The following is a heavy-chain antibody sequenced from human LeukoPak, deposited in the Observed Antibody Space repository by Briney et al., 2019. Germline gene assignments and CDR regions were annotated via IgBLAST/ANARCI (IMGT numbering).Heavy chain of an antibody. CDR3: AKDGDYYGSGSPFDY. D-gene: IGHD3-10*01. V-gene: IGHV3-33*06. J-gene: IGHJ4*02. CDR2: IWFDGSNK. CDR1: GFTFNLYG. Sequence: PGRSLTLSCTGSGFTFNLYGLHWVRQAPGKGLEWVAGIWFDGSNKFYADSVKGRFVISRDNSKNTLYLQMNSLRAEDTAVYYCAKDGDYYGSGSPFDYWGQGTLVTVSS.